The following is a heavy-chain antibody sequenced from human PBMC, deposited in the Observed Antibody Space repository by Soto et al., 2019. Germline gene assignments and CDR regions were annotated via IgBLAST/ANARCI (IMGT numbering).Heavy chain of an antibody. D-gene: IGHD3-3*01. Sequence: GGSLRLSCAASGFTFSSYSMNWVRQAQGKGLEWVSSISSSSSYIYYADSVKGRFTISRDNAKNSLYLQMNSLRAEDTAVYYCARGPSLLRFLEWAFDIWGQGTMVTVSS. CDR1: GFTFSSYS. J-gene: IGHJ3*02. CDR2: ISSSSSYI. CDR3: ARGPSLLRFLEWAFDI. V-gene: IGHV3-21*01.